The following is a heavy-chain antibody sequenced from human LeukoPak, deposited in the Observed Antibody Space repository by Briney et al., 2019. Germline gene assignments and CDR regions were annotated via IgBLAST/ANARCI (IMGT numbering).Heavy chain of an antibody. D-gene: IGHD3-3*01. CDR1: GFSVGRKY. Sequence: GGSLRLSCVISGFSVGRKYMSWVRQAPGKGLEWVSVIYDSGTTYYADAVKGRFTVSRDNPKDTLSLQMKSLRVEDTAVYYCARANSPTPYYDFWSGSTPYVDYWGQGTLVTVSS. J-gene: IGHJ4*02. CDR2: IYDSGTT. V-gene: IGHV3-53*01. CDR3: ARANSPTPYYDFWSGSTPYVDY.